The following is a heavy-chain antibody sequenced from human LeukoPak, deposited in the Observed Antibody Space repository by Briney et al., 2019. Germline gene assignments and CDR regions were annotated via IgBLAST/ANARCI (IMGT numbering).Heavy chain of an antibody. D-gene: IGHD6-13*01. CDR1: GGSFSGYY. J-gene: IGHJ4*02. CDR3: ARAGSSWYTAAFDY. Sequence: SETLSLTCAVYGGSFSGYYWSWIRQPPGKGLEWIGEINHSGSTNYNPSLKSRVTISVDTSKSQFSLKLSSVTAADTAVYYCARAGSSWYTAAFDYWGQGTLVTVSS. CDR2: INHSGST. V-gene: IGHV4-34*01.